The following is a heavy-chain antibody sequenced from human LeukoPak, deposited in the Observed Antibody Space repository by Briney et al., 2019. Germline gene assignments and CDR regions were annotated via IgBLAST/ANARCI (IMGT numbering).Heavy chain of an antibody. Sequence: GGSLRLSCAASGFTSSSYSMNWVRQAPGKGLEWVSYISSSSSTIYYADSVKGRFTISRDNAKNSLYLQMNSLRAEDTAVYYCASLYYDILTGYYTPGFDYWGQGTLVTVSS. CDR2: ISSSSSTI. D-gene: IGHD3-9*01. J-gene: IGHJ4*02. CDR1: GFTSSSYS. V-gene: IGHV3-48*01. CDR3: ASLYYDILTGYYTPGFDY.